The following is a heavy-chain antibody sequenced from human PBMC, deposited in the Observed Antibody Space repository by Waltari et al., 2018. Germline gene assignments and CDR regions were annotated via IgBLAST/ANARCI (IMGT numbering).Heavy chain of an antibody. Sequence: EVQLVESGGGLVQPGRSLRLSCAASGFTFDDYAMHWVRQAPGKGLGWVSGISWNSGSIGYADSVKGRFTISRDNAKNSLYLQMNSLRAEDTALYYCAKDIGVGAVDYWGQGTLVTVSS. CDR3: AKDIGVGAVDY. V-gene: IGHV3-9*01. J-gene: IGHJ4*02. CDR1: GFTFDDYA. D-gene: IGHD1-26*01. CDR2: ISWNSGSI.